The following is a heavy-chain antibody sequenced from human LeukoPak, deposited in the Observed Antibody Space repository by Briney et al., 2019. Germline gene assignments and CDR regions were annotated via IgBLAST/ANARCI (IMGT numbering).Heavy chain of an antibody. CDR1: GFTFSNYG. CDR3: AKRGVVIRVILVGFHKEANYFDS. J-gene: IGHJ4*02. V-gene: IGHV3-23*01. D-gene: IGHD3-22*01. CDR2: ISGSGGST. Sequence: GGSLRLSCAASGFTFSNYGMSWVRQAPGKGLEWVAGISGSGGSTNYADSVKGRFTISRDNPKNILYLQMNSLRAEDTAVYFCAKRGVVIRVILVGFHKEANYFDSWGQGALVTVSS.